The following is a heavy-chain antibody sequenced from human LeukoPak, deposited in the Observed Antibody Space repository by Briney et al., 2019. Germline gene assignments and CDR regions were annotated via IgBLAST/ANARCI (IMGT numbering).Heavy chain of an antibody. J-gene: IGHJ4*02. Sequence: GRSLRLSCAASGFTFSGYGMHWVRQAPGKGLEWVSSISGSSSSIYYADSVKGRFTISRDNARNSLFLQMNSLRDEDTAVYYCARGRPLDYWGQGTLVTVSS. CDR1: GFTFSGYG. V-gene: IGHV3-48*02. CDR3: ARGRPLDY. CDR2: ISGSSSSI.